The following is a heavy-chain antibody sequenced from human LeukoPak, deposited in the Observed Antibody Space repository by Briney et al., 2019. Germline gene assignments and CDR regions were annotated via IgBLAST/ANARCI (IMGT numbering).Heavy chain of an antibody. V-gene: IGHV4-59*01. CDR3: ASQAYNWNYFDY. CDR1: GGSISSYY. D-gene: IGHD1-20*01. Sequence: SETLSLTCTVSGGSISSYYWSWIRQPPGKGLEWIGDIYYSGSTNYNPSPTSRVTISVDTSKNQFSLKLTPVTAADTAVYYCASQAYNWNYFDYWGQLTLVTVSS. J-gene: IGHJ4*02. CDR2: IYYSGST.